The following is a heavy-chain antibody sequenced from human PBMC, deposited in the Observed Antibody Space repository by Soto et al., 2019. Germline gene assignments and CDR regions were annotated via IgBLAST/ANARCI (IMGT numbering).Heavy chain of an antibody. V-gene: IGHV4-61*01. CDR2: IYYNENT. Sequence: SETLSLTCTVSCGSVTSGTFYWSWIRQPPGKGLEWIGEIYYNENTNYNPSLKSRVTISADTSKNQFSLRLSSVTAADTAVYYCARVASKMAWFDPWGPGTLVTVSS. J-gene: IGHJ5*02. CDR3: ARVASKMAWFDP. CDR1: CGSVTSGTFY. D-gene: IGHD5-12*01.